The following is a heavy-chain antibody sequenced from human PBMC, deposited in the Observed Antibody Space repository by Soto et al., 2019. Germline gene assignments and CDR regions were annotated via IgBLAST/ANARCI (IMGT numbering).Heavy chain of an antibody. CDR1: GYTFSGYY. J-gene: IGHJ6*02. Sequence: GASVKVSCKASGYTFSGYYIHWLRQAPGQGLEWMGWINPNSGGTNYAQKFQGRVTVTRDTPTSTAYMELSRLTSDDTAVYYCARSLTEGYCTITGCYTRPLYGMDVWAKGPWSPSP. CDR3: ARSLTEGYCTITGCYTRPLYGMDV. V-gene: IGHV1-2*02. CDR2: INPNSGGT. D-gene: IGHD2-2*02.